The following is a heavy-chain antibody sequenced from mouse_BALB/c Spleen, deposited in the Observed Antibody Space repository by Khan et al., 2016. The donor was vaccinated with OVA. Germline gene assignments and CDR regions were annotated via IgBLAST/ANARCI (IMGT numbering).Heavy chain of an antibody. CDR1: GYSITSDYA. CDR2: ISSSGST. Sequence: EVQLQESGPGLVKPSQSLSLTCTVTGYSITSDYAWNWIRQLPGNKLEWMGYISSSGSTSYTPSLKSRISITRDTSKNQFFLQLNSVTTEDTATXYCTRGRTYWGQGTLVTVSA. J-gene: IGHJ3*01. CDR3: TRGRTY. V-gene: IGHV3-2*02. D-gene: IGHD3-3*01.